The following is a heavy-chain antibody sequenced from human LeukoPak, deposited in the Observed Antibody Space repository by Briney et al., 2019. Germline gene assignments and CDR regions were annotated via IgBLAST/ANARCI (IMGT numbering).Heavy chain of an antibody. D-gene: IGHD2-15*01. CDR3: ARGSSSSRSDALDY. CDR1: GFTVRSNY. V-gene: IGHV3-53*01. J-gene: IGHJ4*02. Sequence: PGGSLRLSCAASGFTVRSNYMSWARQAPGKGLEWVSVIYSGGSTYYADSVKGRFTISRDNSKNTLYLQMNSLRAEDTAVYYCARGSSSSRSDALDYWGQGTLVTVSS. CDR2: IYSGGST.